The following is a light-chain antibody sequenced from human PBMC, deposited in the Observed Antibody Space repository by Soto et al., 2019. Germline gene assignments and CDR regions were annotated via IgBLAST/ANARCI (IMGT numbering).Light chain of an antibody. CDR3: SSYTSSSTWV. V-gene: IGLV2-14*01. J-gene: IGLJ3*02. Sequence: QSALTQPASVSGSPGQSITISCTGSSSDVGGYNFVSWYQHHPGKAPKLMIYEVSNRPSGVSNRFSGSQSGNTASLTISGPQTEDEADYYCSSYTSSSTWVFGGGTKLTVL. CDR1: SSDVGGYNF. CDR2: EVS.